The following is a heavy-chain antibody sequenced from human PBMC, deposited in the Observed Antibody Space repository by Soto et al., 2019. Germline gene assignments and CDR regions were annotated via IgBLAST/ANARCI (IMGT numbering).Heavy chain of an antibody. V-gene: IGHV1-18*01. CDR1: GYGFTTYG. Sequence: QVHLVQSGAEVKKPGASVKVSCKGSGYGFTTYGITWVRQAPGQGLECMAWISAHNGNTNYAQKLQGRVTVTRDTSTSTAYMELRSLRSDDTAVYYCARGRYWDYWGQGALVTVSS. CDR2: ISAHNGNT. J-gene: IGHJ4*02. CDR3: ARGRYWDY. D-gene: IGHD2-8*02.